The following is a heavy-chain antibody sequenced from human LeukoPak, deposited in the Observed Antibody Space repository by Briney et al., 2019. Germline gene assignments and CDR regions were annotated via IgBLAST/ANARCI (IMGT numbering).Heavy chain of an antibody. CDR3: ATQYGSGSYYRAYYYYYYGMDV. J-gene: IGHJ6*02. CDR2: ISAYNGNT. D-gene: IGHD3-10*01. CDR1: GYTFTSYG. V-gene: IGHV1-18*01. Sequence: ASVKVSCKASGYTFTSYGISWVRQAPGQGLEWMGWISAYNGNTNYAQKLQGRVTMTTDTSTSTAYMELGSLRSDDTAVYYCATQYGSGSYYRAYYYYYYGMDVWGQGTTVTVSS.